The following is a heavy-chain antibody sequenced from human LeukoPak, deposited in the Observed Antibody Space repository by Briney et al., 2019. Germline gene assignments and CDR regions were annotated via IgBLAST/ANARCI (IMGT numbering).Heavy chain of an antibody. D-gene: IGHD2-8*01. Sequence: SETLSLTCAVYGGSFSGYYWSWIRQPPGKGLEWIGEINHSGSTNYNPSLKSRVTISVDTSKNQFSLKVNSMTAADTAVYYCARVSVHGYSDSWGQGTLVTVS. CDR1: GGSFSGYY. J-gene: IGHJ4*02. CDR2: INHSGST. V-gene: IGHV4-34*01. CDR3: ARVSVHGYSDS.